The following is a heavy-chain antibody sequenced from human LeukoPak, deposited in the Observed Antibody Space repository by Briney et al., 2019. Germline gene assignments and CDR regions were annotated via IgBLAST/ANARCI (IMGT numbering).Heavy chain of an antibody. V-gene: IGHV3-30*18. J-gene: IGHJ4*02. D-gene: IGHD2-2*01. CDR3: AKGFLGFCSITDCLNFDY. CDR1: GFTFSTSG. CDR2: ISYDGNNK. Sequence: PGMSLRLSCAASGFTFSTSGIHWVRQAPGKGLEWLAVISYDGNNKFYADSVKGRFTISRDNSKNTLYLQMNSLRAEDAAVYYCAKGFLGFCSITDCLNFDYWGQGTLVTVSS.